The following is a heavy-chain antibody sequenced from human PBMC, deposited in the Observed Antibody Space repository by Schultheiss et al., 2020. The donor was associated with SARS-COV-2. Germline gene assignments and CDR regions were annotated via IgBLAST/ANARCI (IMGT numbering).Heavy chain of an antibody. V-gene: IGHV4-59*04. CDR2: IYYSGST. J-gene: IGHJ3*02. Sequence: SETLSLTCTVSGGSISSYYWSWIRQPPGKGLEWIGYIYYSGSTYYNPSLKSRVTISVDTSKNQFSLKLSSVTAADTAVYYCATGGIVVVIPEAFDIWGQGIMVTVSS. CDR3: ATGGIVVVIPEAFDI. D-gene: IGHD3-22*01. CDR1: GGSISSYY.